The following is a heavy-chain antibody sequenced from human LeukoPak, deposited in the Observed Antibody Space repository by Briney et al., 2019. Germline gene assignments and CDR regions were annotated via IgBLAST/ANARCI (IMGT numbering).Heavy chain of an antibody. CDR3: ARKVTGTTYFDL. J-gene: IGHJ4*02. Sequence: PGGSLRLSCAASGFTFSSYEGNWVRQDPGKGLEWVSYMSSSGATIYYADSVKGRFTISRDNAENSVYLQMDSLRAEDTAVYFCARKVTGTTYFDLWGQGTLVTVSP. CDR2: MSSSGATI. D-gene: IGHD1-1*01. V-gene: IGHV3-48*03. CDR1: GFTFSSYE.